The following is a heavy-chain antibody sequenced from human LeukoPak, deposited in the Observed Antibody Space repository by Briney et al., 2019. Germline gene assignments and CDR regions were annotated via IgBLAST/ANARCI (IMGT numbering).Heavy chain of an antibody. CDR3: ARRSEFDNTHYHYFDY. CDR2: IYPGGST. V-gene: IGHV4-39*01. D-gene: IGHD2-15*01. CDR1: GGSIDSRSYY. Sequence: SETLSLTCTVSGGSIDSRSYYWDWIRQAPGKGLEWIGTIYPGGSTEYTPSLKSRVAIFVDTSKNQFSLILHSVAAADTAVYYCARRSEFDNTHYHYFDYWGQGALVTVSS. J-gene: IGHJ4*02.